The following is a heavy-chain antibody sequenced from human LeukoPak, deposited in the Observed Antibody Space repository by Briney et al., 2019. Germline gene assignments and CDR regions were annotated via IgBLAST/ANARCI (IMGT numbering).Heavy chain of an antibody. V-gene: IGHV3-30-3*01. CDR3: TRDPAVWEVPSDY. CDR1: GFTFSSYA. D-gene: IGHD1-26*01. CDR2: ISYDGSNK. J-gene: IGHJ4*02. Sequence: PGGSLRLSCAASGFTFSSYAMHWVRQAPGKGLEWVAVISYDGSNKYYADSMKGRFTISRDNAKNTLYLQMNSLRAEDTAVYYCTRDPAVWEVPSDYWGQGTLVTVSS.